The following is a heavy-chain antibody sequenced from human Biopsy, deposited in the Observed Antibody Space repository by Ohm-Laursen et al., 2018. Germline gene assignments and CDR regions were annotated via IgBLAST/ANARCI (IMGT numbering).Heavy chain of an antibody. Sequence: SLRLSCTASGVTLSGYKMNWVRQAPGKGLEWVSSISGSSTYIYYADSVKGRFTISRDNAKNTLFLQMNSLSTEDTAVYYCVSFGINWGLSYWGQGILVTVAS. V-gene: IGHV3-21*01. CDR1: GVTLSGYK. CDR3: VSFGINWGLSY. D-gene: IGHD7-27*01. J-gene: IGHJ4*02. CDR2: ISGSSTYI.